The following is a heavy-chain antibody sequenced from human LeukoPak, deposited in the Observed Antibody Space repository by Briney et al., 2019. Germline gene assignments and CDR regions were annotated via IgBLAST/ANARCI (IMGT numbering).Heavy chain of an antibody. CDR2: ISSSSSYI. J-gene: IGHJ5*02. V-gene: IGHV3-21*01. CDR1: GFTFSSYA. D-gene: IGHD5-18*01. CDR3: VRDWPGDSYGADP. Sequence: GGSLRLSCAASGFTFSSYAMSWVRQAAGKGLEWVSSISSSSSYIYYADSVKGRFTISRDNAKNSLYLQMNSLRAEDTAVYYCVRDWPGDSYGADPWGQGTLVTVSS.